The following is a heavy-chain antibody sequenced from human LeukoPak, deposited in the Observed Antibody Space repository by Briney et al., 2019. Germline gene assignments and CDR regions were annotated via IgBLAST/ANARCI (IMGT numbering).Heavy chain of an antibody. J-gene: IGHJ3*01. CDR3: ARRSGYYWDAFDV. CDR1: GFNFNSYW. V-gene: IGHV3-7*01. Sequence: GGSLRLSCAVSGFNFNSYWMNWVRQAPGKGLEWVANIKQDESEKNYVDSVKGRFTISRDNANNLLHLQMNNLRADDTAVYYCARRSGYYWDAFDVWGQGTMVTVSS. CDR2: IKQDESEK. D-gene: IGHD3-22*01.